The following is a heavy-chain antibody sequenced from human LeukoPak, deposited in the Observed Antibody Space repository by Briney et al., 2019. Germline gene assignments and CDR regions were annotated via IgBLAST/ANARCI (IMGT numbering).Heavy chain of an antibody. V-gene: IGHV4-34*01. Sequence: SETLSLTCAVNGGSFSGYYWSWIRQPPGKGLEWIGEINHSGSTNYNPSLKSRVTISVDTSKNQFSLKLSSVTAADTAVYYCARVAAMVTPNFDYWGQGTLVTVSS. D-gene: IGHD5-18*01. CDR1: GGSFSGYY. J-gene: IGHJ4*02. CDR2: INHSGST. CDR3: ARVAAMVTPNFDY.